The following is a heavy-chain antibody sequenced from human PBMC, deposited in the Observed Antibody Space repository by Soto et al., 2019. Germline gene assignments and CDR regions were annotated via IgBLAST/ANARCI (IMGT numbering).Heavy chain of an antibody. Sequence: QVQLQESGPGLVKPSETLSLTCTVSGGSISSYYWSWIRQPPGKGLEWIGYIYYSGSTNYNPSLKSRVTISVDTSKNQFSLKLISVTAADTAVYYCARGAVTPVDYWGKGTLVTVSS. CDR1: GGSISSYY. CDR2: IYYSGST. D-gene: IGHD4-4*01. J-gene: IGHJ4*02. V-gene: IGHV4-59*01. CDR3: ARGAVTPVDY.